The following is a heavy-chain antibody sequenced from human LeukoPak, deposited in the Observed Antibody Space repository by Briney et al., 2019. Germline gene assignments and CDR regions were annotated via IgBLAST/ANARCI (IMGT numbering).Heavy chain of an antibody. CDR2: IYSGGRT. V-gene: IGHV3-66*01. J-gene: IGHJ4*02. Sequence: GGSLRLSCAASGFTFTSSAMSWVRQAPGKGLEWVSVIYSGGRTYYADSVKGRFTISRDNSKNTLYLQMNRLRAEDTAVYYCARAGPSSSWHQFDYWGQGTLVTVSS. D-gene: IGHD6-13*01. CDR1: GFTFTSSA. CDR3: ARAGPSSSWHQFDY.